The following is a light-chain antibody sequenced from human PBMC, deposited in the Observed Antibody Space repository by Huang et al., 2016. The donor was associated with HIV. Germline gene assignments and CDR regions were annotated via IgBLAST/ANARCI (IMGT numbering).Light chain of an antibody. CDR3: QQRSAWPLT. J-gene: IGKJ4*01. CDR2: DAS. V-gene: IGKV3-11*01. Sequence: EIVLTQSPATLSLSPGERATLSCRASQSVRTYLAWYQQKPGQAPMLLIYDASNRDTGIPARFSGSGSATDFTLTISNLQSEDFAVYYCQQRSAWPLTFGGGTKVEI. CDR1: QSVRTY.